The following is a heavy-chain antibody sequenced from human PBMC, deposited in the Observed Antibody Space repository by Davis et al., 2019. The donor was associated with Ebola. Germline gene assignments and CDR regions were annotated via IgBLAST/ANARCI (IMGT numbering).Heavy chain of an antibody. CDR3: AKPPTFISVFDD. CDR2: VGYDGRVK. CDR1: GLIFSDFA. V-gene: IGHV3-30*04. J-gene: IGHJ4*02. Sequence: GGSLRLSCAASGLIFSDFAMHWVRQIPGKGLEWVAFVGYDGRVKDYADSVKGRFTISRDNSKNIVYLQMNDLRPEDTAVYYCAKPPTFISVFDDWGQGIQVLVSS. D-gene: IGHD1-14*01.